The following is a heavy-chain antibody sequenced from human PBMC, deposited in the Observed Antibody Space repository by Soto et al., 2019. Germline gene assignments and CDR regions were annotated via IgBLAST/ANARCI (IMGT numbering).Heavy chain of an antibody. V-gene: IGHV4-59*01. D-gene: IGHD5-12*01. CDR1: GGSISDYY. CDR2: IYYSGST. Sequence: SETLSLTCTASGGSISDYYWSWIRQPPGKGLEWIGYIYYSGSTNYNPSLKSRVTISVDTSKNQFSPKLSSVTAADTAVYYCARQGEDGYNLDYWGQGTLVTVSS. J-gene: IGHJ4*02. CDR3: ARQGEDGYNLDY.